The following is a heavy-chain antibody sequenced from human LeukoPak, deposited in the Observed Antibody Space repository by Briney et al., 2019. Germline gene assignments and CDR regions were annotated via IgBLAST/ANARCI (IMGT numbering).Heavy chain of an antibody. Sequence: GGSLRLSCAASGFTFSSYSMNWVRQAPGKGLEWVSSISSSSRYIYYADSLKGRFIISRDNAKNSLFLQINSLRAEDTAVYYCTKDDGNNYGCLDYWGQGTLVTVSS. D-gene: IGHD5-18*01. CDR2: ISSSSRYI. J-gene: IGHJ4*02. CDR1: GFTFSSYS. CDR3: TKDDGNNYGCLDY. V-gene: IGHV3-21*01.